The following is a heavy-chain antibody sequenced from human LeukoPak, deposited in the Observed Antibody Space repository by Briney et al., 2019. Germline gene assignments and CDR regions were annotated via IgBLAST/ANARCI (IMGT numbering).Heavy chain of an antibody. D-gene: IGHD6-13*01. CDR3: ARHPSSSWDWYFDL. CDR1: GGSINSCY. CDR2: IHYSGST. Sequence: SDTLSLTCTVSGGSINSCYWSWIRQPPARGLEWIVYIHYSGSTNYNPSLKSRVTISVDTSKNQFSLKLSSVTAADTAVYYCARHPSSSWDWYFDLWGRGTLVTAPS. V-gene: IGHV4-59*08. J-gene: IGHJ2*01.